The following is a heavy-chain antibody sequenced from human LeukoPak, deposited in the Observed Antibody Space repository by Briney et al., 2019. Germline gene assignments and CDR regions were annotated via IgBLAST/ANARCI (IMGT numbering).Heavy chain of an antibody. J-gene: IGHJ4*02. CDR3: AKSVGGTDD. CDR1: GFTFSSYA. CDR2: ISGSGDGT. V-gene: IGHV3-23*01. Sequence: GGSLRLSCAASGFTFSSYAMSWVRQAPGKGLEWVSVISGSGDGTYYADSVKGRFTISRDNSKNTLYLQMNSLRAEDTAVYYCAKSVGGTDDWGQGTLVTVSS. D-gene: IGHD3-3*01.